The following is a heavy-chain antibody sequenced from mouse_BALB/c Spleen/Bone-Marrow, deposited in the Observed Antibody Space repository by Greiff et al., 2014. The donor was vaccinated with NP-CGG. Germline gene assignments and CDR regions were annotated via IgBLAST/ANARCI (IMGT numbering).Heavy chain of an antibody. Sequence: VQLQQSGTVLARPGASVRMSCKASGYSFTSYWMHWVKQRPGQGLEWIDAIYPGNINTSYNQKFKGKAKLTAVTSASTAYMELSSLTNEDSAVYYCTVSLTLYYFDYWGQGTTLTVSS. D-gene: IGHD6-2*01. CDR1: GYSFTSYW. CDR3: TVSLTLYYFDY. V-gene: IGHV1-5*01. J-gene: IGHJ2*01. CDR2: IYPGNINT.